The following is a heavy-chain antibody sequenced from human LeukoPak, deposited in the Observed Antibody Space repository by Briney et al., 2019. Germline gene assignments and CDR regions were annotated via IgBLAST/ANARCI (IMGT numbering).Heavy chain of an antibody. V-gene: IGHV1-69*05. CDR2: IIPIFGTA. CDR1: GGIFSRYV. CDR3: ARDSSGYYEYYWYFGL. D-gene: IGHD3-22*01. J-gene: IGHJ2*01. Sequence: SVKVSCKASGGIFSRYVISGVRQAPGQGLEWMGRIIPIFGTANYAQKFQGRVTITTEECTSTAYMELSSLRPEDTAVYYCARDSSGYYEYYWYFGLWGRGTLVTVSS.